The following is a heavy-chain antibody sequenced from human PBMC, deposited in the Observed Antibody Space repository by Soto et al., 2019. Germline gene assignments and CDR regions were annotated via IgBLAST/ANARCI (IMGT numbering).Heavy chain of an antibody. CDR3: ARDGTVTTYPYYYYYGMDV. D-gene: IGHD4-17*01. Sequence: GGSLRLSCAASGFTFSSYAMHWVRQAPGKGLEWVAVISYDGSNKYYADSVKGRFTISRDNSKNTLYLQMNSLRAEDTAVYYCARDGTVTTYPYYYYYGMDVWGQGTTVTVSS. CDR2: ISYDGSNK. CDR1: GFTFSSYA. V-gene: IGHV3-30-3*01. J-gene: IGHJ6*02.